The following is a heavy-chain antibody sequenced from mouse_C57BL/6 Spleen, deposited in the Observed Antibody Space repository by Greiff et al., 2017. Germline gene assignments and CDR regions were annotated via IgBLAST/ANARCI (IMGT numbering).Heavy chain of an antibody. CDR3: ARSGRRTGWYFDV. J-gene: IGHJ1*03. CDR2: IYPGDGDT. CDR1: GYAFSSSW. V-gene: IGHV1-82*01. Sequence: QVQLQQSGPELVKPGASVKISCKASGYAFSSSWMNWVKQRPGKGLEWIGRIYPGDGDTNYNGKFKGKATLTADTSSSTAYMQLSSLTSEASAVYFCARSGRRTGWYFDVWGTGTTVTVSS. D-gene: IGHD2-12*01.